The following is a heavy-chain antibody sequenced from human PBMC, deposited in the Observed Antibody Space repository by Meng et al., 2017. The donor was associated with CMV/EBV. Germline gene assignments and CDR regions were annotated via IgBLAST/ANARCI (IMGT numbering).Heavy chain of an antibody. J-gene: IGHJ5*02. Sequence: GESLKISCAASGFTFSSYSMNWVRQAPGKGLKWVSSISSSSSYIYYADAVKGRFTISRDNAKNSLYLQMNSLRAEDTAVYYCARDYDDFWSGYRYNWFDPWGQGTLVTVSS. D-gene: IGHD3-3*01. CDR2: ISSSSSYI. V-gene: IGHV3-21*01. CDR1: GFTFSSYS. CDR3: ARDYDDFWSGYRYNWFDP.